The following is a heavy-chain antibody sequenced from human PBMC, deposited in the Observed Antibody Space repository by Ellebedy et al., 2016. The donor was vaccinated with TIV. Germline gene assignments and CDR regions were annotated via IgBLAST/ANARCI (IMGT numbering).Heavy chain of an antibody. CDR3: ARDSQRDSMDV. V-gene: IGHV3-30*03. J-gene: IGHJ6*03. D-gene: IGHD1-1*01. CDR2: ISYDGSNK. Sequence: GESLKISXAASGFTFSSYGMHWVRQAPGKGLEWVAVISYDGSNKYYADSVKGRFTISRDNSKNTLYLQMNSLRAEDTAVYYCARDSQRDSMDVWGKGTTVTVSS. CDR1: GFTFSSYG.